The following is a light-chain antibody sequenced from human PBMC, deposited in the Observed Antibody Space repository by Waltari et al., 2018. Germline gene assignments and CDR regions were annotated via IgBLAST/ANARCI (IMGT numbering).Light chain of an antibody. CDR2: DAS. CDR3: QQDINWPPEVT. V-gene: IGKV3-15*01. Sequence: IVMTQSPATLSVSPGESANLSGRASKSVSSNLAWYQQKSGQAPRLLIYDASSRATCIPASCSCSGYGTVFTLTISRLQSEDSALYYFQQDINWPPEVTFGPGTKGDIK. CDR1: KSVSSN. J-gene: IGKJ3*01.